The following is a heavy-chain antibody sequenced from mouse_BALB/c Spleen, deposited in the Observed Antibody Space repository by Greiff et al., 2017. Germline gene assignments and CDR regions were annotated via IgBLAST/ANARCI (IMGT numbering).Heavy chain of an antibody. Sequence: DVKLVESGGGLVQPGGSRKLSCAASGFTFSSFGMHWVRQAPEKGLEWVAYISSGSSTIYYADTVKGRFTISRDNPKNTLFLQMTSLRSEDTAMYYCARSDYRYDDYYAMDYWGQGTSVTVSS. CDR2: ISSGSSTI. D-gene: IGHD2-14*01. V-gene: IGHV5-17*02. CDR1: GFTFSSFG. J-gene: IGHJ4*01. CDR3: ARSDYRYDDYYAMDY.